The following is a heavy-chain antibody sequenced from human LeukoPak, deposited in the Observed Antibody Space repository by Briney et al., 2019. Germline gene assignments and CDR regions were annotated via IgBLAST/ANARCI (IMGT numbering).Heavy chain of an antibody. Sequence: GASVKVSCKASGGTFSSYAISWVRQAPGQGLEWMGGIIPIFGTANYAQKFQGRVTITADESTSTAYMELSSLRSEDTAVYYCARDHIVGATQEEAGIGYFDYWGQGTLVTVSS. CDR3: ARDHIVGATQEEAGIGYFDY. CDR1: GGTFSSYA. V-gene: IGHV1-69*13. J-gene: IGHJ4*02. CDR2: IIPIFGTA. D-gene: IGHD1-26*01.